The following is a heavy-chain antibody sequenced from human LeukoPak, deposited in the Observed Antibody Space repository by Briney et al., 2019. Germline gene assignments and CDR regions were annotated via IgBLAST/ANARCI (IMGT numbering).Heavy chain of an antibody. CDR3: AREPLVTPADY. Sequence: SETLSLTCAVYGGSFSGYYWSWIRQAPGMGLEWIGEINHSGSTNYNPSLKSRVTISVDTSKNQFSLKLSSVTAADTAVYYCAREPLVTPADYWGQGTLVTVSS. J-gene: IGHJ4*02. CDR1: GGSFSGYY. D-gene: IGHD2/OR15-2a*01. CDR2: INHSGST. V-gene: IGHV4-34*01.